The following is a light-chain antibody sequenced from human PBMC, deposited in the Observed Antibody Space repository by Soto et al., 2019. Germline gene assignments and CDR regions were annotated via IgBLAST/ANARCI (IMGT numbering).Light chain of an antibody. Sequence: IQLTQSPSSLSASIGDRVTISCRASQGISSYLAWYQQEPGKAPKLLIYVASIVRSGVPSRFSGSGSVTDFTLTITILQADDSATYFCQQLSTYPLTFGGGNKEEIK. CDR2: VAS. CDR1: QGISSY. J-gene: IGKJ4*01. V-gene: IGKV1-9*01. CDR3: QQLSTYPLT.